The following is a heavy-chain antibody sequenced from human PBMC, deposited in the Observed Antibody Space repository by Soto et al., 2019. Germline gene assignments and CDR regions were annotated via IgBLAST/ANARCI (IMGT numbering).Heavy chain of an antibody. J-gene: IGHJ4*02. D-gene: IGHD4-17*01. CDR1: GFTFSSYA. V-gene: IGHV3-30-3*01. CDR2: ISYDGSNK. Sequence: QVQLVESGGGVVQPGRSLRLSCAASGFTFSSYAMHWVRQAPGKGLEWVAVISYDGSNKYYADSVKGRFTSSRDNSKNTLYLQMNSLRAEDTAVYYCARDPAHIRYRDALYYFDYWGQGTLVTVSS. CDR3: ARDPAHIRYRDALYYFDY.